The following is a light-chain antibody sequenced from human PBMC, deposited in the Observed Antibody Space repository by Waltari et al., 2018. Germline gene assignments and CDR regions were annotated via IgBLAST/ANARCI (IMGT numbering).Light chain of an antibody. Sequence: QSALTQPASVSGSPGQSIPISCTGSNSDIGTFNLVSWYEQHPGKAPKLIIYEVKNRPSGVSDRFSGSKSDNTASLTISGLQHEDEATYFCSSYGASMTLLFGGGTRVTVL. CDR1: NSDIGTFNL. CDR2: EVK. V-gene: IGLV2-14*02. J-gene: IGLJ3*02. CDR3: SSYGASMTLL.